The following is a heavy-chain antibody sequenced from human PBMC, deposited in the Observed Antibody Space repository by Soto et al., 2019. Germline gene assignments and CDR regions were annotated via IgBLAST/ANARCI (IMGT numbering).Heavy chain of an antibody. CDR3: ASSGGRPLGDYYYYGMDV. V-gene: IGHV5-10-1*01. CDR2: IDPSDSYT. D-gene: IGHD2-8*02. J-gene: IGHJ6*02. Sequence: GESLKISCKGSGYSFTSYWISWVRQMPGKGLEWMGRIDPSDSYTNYSPSFQGHVTISADKSISTAYLQWSSLKASDTAMYYCASSGGRPLGDYYYYGMDVWGQGTPVTVSS. CDR1: GYSFTSYW.